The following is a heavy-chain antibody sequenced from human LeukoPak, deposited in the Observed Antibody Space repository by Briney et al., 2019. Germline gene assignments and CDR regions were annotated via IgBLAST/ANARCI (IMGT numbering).Heavy chain of an antibody. J-gene: IGHJ4*02. D-gene: IGHD6-13*01. Sequence: GGSLRLSCAASGFTFSSYAMSWVRQAPGKGLEWVSGSGSGGSTYYADSVKGRFTISRDNSKNTLYLQMNSLRAEDTAVYYCAKAMIAAAEFDYWGQGTLVTVSS. CDR2: SGSGGST. CDR1: GFTFSSYA. CDR3: AKAMIAAAEFDY. V-gene: IGHV3-23*01.